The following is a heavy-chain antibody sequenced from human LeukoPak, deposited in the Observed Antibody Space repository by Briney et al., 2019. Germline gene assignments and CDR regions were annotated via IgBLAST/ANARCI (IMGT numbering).Heavy chain of an antibody. CDR1: GFTVSSNY. J-gene: IGHJ6*03. Sequence: GGSLRLSCAASGFTVSSNYMNWVRQAPGKGLEWVANIKQDGSEKYYVDSVKGRFTISRDNAKNSLYLQMNSLRAEDTAVYYCARDQGSGINYYYYYMDVWGKGTTVTVSS. D-gene: IGHD3-10*01. CDR2: IKQDGSEK. V-gene: IGHV3-7*01. CDR3: ARDQGSGINYYYYYMDV.